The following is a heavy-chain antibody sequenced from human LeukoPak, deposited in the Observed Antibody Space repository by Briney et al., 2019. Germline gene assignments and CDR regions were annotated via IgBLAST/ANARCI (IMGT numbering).Heavy chain of an antibody. CDR2: ISSNGGST. CDR1: GFTFSSYA. V-gene: IGHV3-64*01. D-gene: IGHD5-18*01. J-gene: IGHJ6*02. CDR3: ARRDTAMVAAFYYHYGMDV. Sequence: GGSLRLSCAASGFTFSSYAMHWVRPAPGKGLEYVSAISSNGGSTYYANSVKGRFTISRDNSTNTLYLQMGSLRAEDMAVYYCARRDTAMVAAFYYHYGMDVWGQGTTVTVSS.